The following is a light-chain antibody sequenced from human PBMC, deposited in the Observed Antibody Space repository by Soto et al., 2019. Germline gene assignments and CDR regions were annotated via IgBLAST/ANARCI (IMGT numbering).Light chain of an antibody. Sequence: QSVLTQPASVSGSPGQSITISCTGTNSDVGGYNYVSWYQQHPGKAPKLMIYDVSNRPSGVSNRFSGSKSGNTASLTISGLQAEDEADYYCGSYRSASTLYVFGTGTKLTVL. V-gene: IGLV2-14*03. CDR1: NSDVGGYNY. CDR3: GSYRSASTLYV. CDR2: DVS. J-gene: IGLJ1*01.